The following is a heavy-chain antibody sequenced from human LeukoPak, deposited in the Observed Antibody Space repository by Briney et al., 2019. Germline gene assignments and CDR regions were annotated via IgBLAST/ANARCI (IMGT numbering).Heavy chain of an antibody. J-gene: IGHJ4*02. CDR3: ARSIAAADRILDY. CDR1: GGTFSSYA. D-gene: IGHD6-13*01. CDR2: IIPIFGTA. V-gene: IGHV1-69*13. Sequence: GASVKVSCKASGGTFSSYAISWVRQAPGQGLEWMGGIIPIFGTANYAQKFQGRVTITADESTSTAYMELSSLRSEDTAVYYCARSIAAADRILDYWGQGTLVTVSS.